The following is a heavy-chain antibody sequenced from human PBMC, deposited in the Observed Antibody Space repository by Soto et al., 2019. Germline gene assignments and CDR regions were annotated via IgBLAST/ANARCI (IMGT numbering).Heavy chain of an antibody. CDR1: GGSISSGDYY. CDR3: ARAFWTTRYFDWAHYYGMDV. V-gene: IGHV4-30-4*01. J-gene: IGHJ6*02. CDR2: IYYSGST. D-gene: IGHD3-9*01. Sequence: SETLSLTCSVSGGSISSGDYYWSWIRQPPGKGLEWIGYIYYSGSTYYNPSLKSRVTISVDTSKNQFSLKLSSVTAADTAVYYCARAFWTTRYFDWAHYYGMDVWGQGTTVTVSS.